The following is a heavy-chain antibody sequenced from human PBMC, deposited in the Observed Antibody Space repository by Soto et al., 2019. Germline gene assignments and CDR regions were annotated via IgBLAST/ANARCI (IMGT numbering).Heavy chain of an antibody. CDR2: IYSGGST. D-gene: IGHD3-10*01. CDR3: ARDRFERITMVRGGWAGWYFDL. CDR1: GFTVSSNY. J-gene: IGHJ2*01. Sequence: EVQLVESGGGLIQPGGSLRLSCAASGFTVSSNYMSWVRQAPGKGLEWVSVIYSGGSTYYADSVKGRFTISRDNSKNTLYLQMNSLRAEDTAVYYCARDRFERITMVRGGWAGWYFDLWGRGTLVTVSS. V-gene: IGHV3-53*01.